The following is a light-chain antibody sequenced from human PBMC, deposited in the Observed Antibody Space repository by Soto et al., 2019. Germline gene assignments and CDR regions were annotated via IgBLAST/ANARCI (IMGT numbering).Light chain of an antibody. J-gene: IGKJ1*01. CDR1: QGIIND. CDR2: AAS. V-gene: IGKV1-6*01. CDR3: LQDDNYPWT. Sequence: AIQMTQSPSSLSASVGDRVTITGRASQGIINDLGWYQKKPGKAPKLLIYAASSLQSGVPSRFSGSGSGTDFTLTISSMQPEDFATYYCLQDDNYPWTFGQGTKVEIK.